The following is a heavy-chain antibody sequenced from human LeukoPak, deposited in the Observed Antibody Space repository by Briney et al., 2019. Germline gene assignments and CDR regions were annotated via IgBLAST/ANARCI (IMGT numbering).Heavy chain of an antibody. J-gene: IGHJ4*02. CDR2: ISWNSGSI. CDR1: GSTFDDYA. D-gene: IGHD3-10*01. CDR3: AKDIILGSGSPNWFDY. Sequence: GGSLRLSCAASGSTFDDYAMHWARQAPGKGLGWVSGISWNSGSIGYEDSVKGRFTISRDNAKNTLYLQMNSLRAEDTALYYCAKDIILGSGSPNWFDYWGQGTLVTVSS. V-gene: IGHV3-9*01.